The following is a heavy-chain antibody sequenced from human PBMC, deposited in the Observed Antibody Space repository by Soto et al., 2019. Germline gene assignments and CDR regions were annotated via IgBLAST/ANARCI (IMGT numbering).Heavy chain of an antibody. CDR3: ARDTLPYYDFWSGSPMDV. CDR2: INSDGSST. J-gene: IGHJ6*02. V-gene: IGHV3-74*01. Sequence: EVQLVESGGGLVQPGGSLRLSCAASGFTFSSYWMHWVRQAPGKGLVWVSRINSDGSSTSYADSVKGRFTISRDNAKNTLYLQMNSLRAEDTAVYYCARDTLPYYDFWSGSPMDVWGQGTTVTVSS. D-gene: IGHD3-3*01. CDR1: GFTFSSYW.